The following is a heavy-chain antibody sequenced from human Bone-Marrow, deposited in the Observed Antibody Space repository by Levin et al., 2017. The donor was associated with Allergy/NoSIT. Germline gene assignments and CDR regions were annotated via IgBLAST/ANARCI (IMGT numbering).Heavy chain of an antibody. CDR3: ARGPYYYDSSGYYGDAFDI. Sequence: SETLSLTCAVSGGSISSGGYSWSWIRQPPGKGLEWIGYIYHSGSTYYNPSLKSRVTISVDRSKNQFSLKLSSVTAADTAVYYCARGPYYYDSSGYYGDAFDIWGQGTMVTVSS. D-gene: IGHD3-22*01. CDR2: IYHSGST. CDR1: GGSISSGGYS. V-gene: IGHV4-30-2*01. J-gene: IGHJ3*02.